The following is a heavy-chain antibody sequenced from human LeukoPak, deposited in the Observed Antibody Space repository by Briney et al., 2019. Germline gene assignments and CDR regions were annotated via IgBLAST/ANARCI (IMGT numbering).Heavy chain of an antibody. Sequence: GASVKVSCKASGGTFSSYAISWVRQAPGQGLEWTGRIIPILGIANYAQKFQGRVTITADKSTSTAYMELSSLRSEDTAVYYCARKAGERYYYGMDVWGQGTTVTVSS. CDR2: IIPILGIA. J-gene: IGHJ6*02. CDR3: ARKAGERYYYGMDV. V-gene: IGHV1-69*04. D-gene: IGHD7-27*01. CDR1: GGTFSSYA.